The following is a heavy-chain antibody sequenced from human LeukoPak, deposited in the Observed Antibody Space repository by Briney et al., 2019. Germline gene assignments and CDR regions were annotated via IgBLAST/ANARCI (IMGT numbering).Heavy chain of an antibody. CDR3: ARDGHFDN. J-gene: IGHJ4*02. V-gene: IGHV1-2*02. CDR1: GYSFTDYN. CDR2: INPNSGGT. Sequence: ASVNVSCKASGYSFTDYNMQWLRQAPGQGLEWMGWINPNSGGTNYAQKFQGRVTMTRDTSISTAYMELSRLRSDDTAVYYCARDGHFDNWGQGILVAVSS.